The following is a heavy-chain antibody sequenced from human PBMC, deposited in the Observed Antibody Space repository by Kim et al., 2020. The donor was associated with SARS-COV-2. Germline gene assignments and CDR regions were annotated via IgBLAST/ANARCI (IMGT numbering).Heavy chain of an antibody. Sequence: GNGNTKHSQKCQGRDTITRETSASTAYMELSSLRSEDTAVYYCARVEFDYWGQGTLVTVSS. J-gene: IGHJ4*02. CDR2: GNGNT. D-gene: IGHD3-3*01. CDR3: ARVEFDY. V-gene: IGHV1-3*01.